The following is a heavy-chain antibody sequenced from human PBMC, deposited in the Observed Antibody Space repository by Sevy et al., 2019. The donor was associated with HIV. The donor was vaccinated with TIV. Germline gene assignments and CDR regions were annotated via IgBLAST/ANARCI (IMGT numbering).Heavy chain of an antibody. D-gene: IGHD2-15*01. J-gene: IGHJ6*02. CDR1: GFTFSSYG. CDR2: IWYDGSNK. V-gene: IGHV3-33*01. Sequence: GGSLRLSCAASGFTFSSYGMHWVRQAPGKGLEWVAVIWYDGSNKYYADSVKGRFTISRDNSKNTLYLQMNSLRAEDTAVYYCARDRYVLGLRLHGMHVWGQGTTVTVSS. CDR3: ARDRYVLGLRLHGMHV.